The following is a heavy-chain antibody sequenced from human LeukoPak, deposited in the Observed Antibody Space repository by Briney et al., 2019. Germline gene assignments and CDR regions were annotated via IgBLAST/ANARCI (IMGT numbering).Heavy chain of an antibody. D-gene: IGHD3-22*01. CDR3: ARGGYYDSSGYT. Sequence: ASVKVSRKASGYTFTSYDTNWVRQATGPGLELMGWTNPNSGNTGYAQKFQGRVTMTRNTSISTAYMELSSLRSEDTAVYYCARGGYYDSSGYTWGKGTLVTVSS. J-gene: IGHJ5*02. V-gene: IGHV1-8*01. CDR2: TNPNSGNT. CDR1: GYTFTSYD.